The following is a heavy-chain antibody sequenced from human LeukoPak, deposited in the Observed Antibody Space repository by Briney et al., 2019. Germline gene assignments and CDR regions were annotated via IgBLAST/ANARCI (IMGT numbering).Heavy chain of an antibody. CDR2: INESGST. D-gene: IGHD3-3*01. CDR1: GGSFSGYF. CDR3: ARRSPFGFWSGYSYCFDY. V-gene: IGHV4-34*01. J-gene: IGHJ4*02. Sequence: SETLSLTCAVFGGSFSGYFWSWIRQPPGKGLEWIGEINESGSTNYNPSLKSRVTISVDTSKNQFSLKLSSVTAADTAVYYCARRSPFGFWSGYSYCFDYWGQGTLVTVSS.